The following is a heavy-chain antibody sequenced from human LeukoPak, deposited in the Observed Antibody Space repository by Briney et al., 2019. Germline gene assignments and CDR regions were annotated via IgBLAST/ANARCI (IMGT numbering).Heavy chain of an antibody. J-gene: IGHJ4*02. V-gene: IGHV4-59*01. CDR2: IYYSGST. Sequence: SETLSLTCTVSGDSISSYYWSWIRQPPGKGLEWIGYIYYSGSTKYNPSLKSRVTISLDMSKNQYSLQLSSVTAADTAVYYCASGVRIGAYYYDSSGLVDYWGQGTLVTVSS. CDR1: GDSISSYY. CDR3: ASGVRIGAYYYDSSGLVDY. D-gene: IGHD3-22*01.